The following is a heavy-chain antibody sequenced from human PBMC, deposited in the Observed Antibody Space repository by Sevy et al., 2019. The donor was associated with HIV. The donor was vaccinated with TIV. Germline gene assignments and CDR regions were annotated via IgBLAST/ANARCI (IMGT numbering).Heavy chain of an antibody. V-gene: IGHV3-48*03. Sequence: GGSLRLSCAASGFTFSSYEMNWVRQAPGKGLEWVSYISNSGSTIYYADSVKGRFTISRDNARNSLYLQMNSLRVEDTAVYYCARDRRNYAGQYFDYWGQRTLVTVSS. J-gene: IGHJ4*01. D-gene: IGHD1-7*01. CDR2: ISNSGSTI. CDR3: ARDRRNYAGQYFDY. CDR1: GFTFSSYE.